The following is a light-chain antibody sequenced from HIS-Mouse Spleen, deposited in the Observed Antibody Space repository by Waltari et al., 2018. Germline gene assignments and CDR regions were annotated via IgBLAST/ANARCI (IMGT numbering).Light chain of an antibody. V-gene: IGKV3-20*01. J-gene: IGKJ1*01. CDR3: QQYGSSPRT. CDR1: QSVSSSY. Sequence: EIVLTQSPGTLSLSPGERATLSCRASQSVSSSYLAWYQQKPGQAPRPLIYGASSRATGLPVRFSGSGSGTDFTLTISRLEPEDFAVYYWQQYGSSPRTFGQGTKVEIK. CDR2: GAS.